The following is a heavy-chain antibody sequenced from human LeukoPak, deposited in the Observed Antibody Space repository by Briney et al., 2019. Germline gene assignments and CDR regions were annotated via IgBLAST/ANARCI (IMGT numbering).Heavy chain of an antibody. D-gene: IGHD2-8*01. CDR2: ISRESAFI. J-gene: IGHJ4*02. V-gene: IGHV3-9*01. CDR1: GFTFDDCA. Sequence: GRSLRLSCAASGFTFDDCAMHWVRQVPGKGLEWVATISRESAFIRYADSVKGRFTISRDNAKNSLHLQMNSLRAEDTALYYCAREGSVCINAVCRYFDSWGQGTLVTVSS. CDR3: AREGSVCINAVCRYFDS.